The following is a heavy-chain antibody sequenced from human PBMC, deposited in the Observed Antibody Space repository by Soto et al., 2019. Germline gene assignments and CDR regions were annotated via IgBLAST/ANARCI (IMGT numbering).Heavy chain of an antibody. Sequence: ASVKVSCKPSGYTFTSYDINWVRQAPGQGLEWMGWINPNNGNTGYAQKLQGRLTMTRNTSISTVYMELSSLTSDDTAVYYCARENSGWYGTDFEFWGQGTPVTVSS. D-gene: IGHD6-19*01. CDR3: ARENSGWYGTDFEF. CDR1: GYTFTSYD. V-gene: IGHV1-8*01. J-gene: IGHJ4*02. CDR2: INPNNGNT.